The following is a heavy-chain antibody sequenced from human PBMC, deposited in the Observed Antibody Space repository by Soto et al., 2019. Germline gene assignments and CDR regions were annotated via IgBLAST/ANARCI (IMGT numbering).Heavy chain of an antibody. J-gene: IGHJ4*02. D-gene: IGHD2-21*01. Sequence: QVQLQESGPGLVKPSGTLSLTCPVSGGSISSTNWWTWVRQPPGKGLEWIGEIYHSGRTNYNPSLTSRVTISVDKSKIQFSLKLSSVTAADTAIYYCARNSGHSDFDYWGQGTLVTVSS. CDR2: IYHSGRT. V-gene: IGHV4-4*02. CDR3: ARNSGHSDFDY. CDR1: GGSISSTNW.